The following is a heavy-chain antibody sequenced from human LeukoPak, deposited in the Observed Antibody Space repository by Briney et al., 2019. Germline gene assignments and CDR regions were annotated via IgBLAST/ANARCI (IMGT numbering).Heavy chain of an antibody. J-gene: IGHJ4*02. CDR1: GFTFSSYG. D-gene: IGHD5-12*01. CDR3: AKDLSYSGYDYFDY. Sequence: PGRSLRLSCAASGFTFSSYGMHWVRQAPGKGLEWVAVISYDGSNKYYADSVKGRFTISRDNSKNTLYLQMNSLRAEDTAVFYCAKDLSYSGYDYFDYWGQGTLVTVSS. V-gene: IGHV3-30*18. CDR2: ISYDGSNK.